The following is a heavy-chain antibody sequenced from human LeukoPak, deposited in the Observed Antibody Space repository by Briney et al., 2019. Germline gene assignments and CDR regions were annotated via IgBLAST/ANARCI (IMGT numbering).Heavy chain of an antibody. Sequence: SGTLSLTCAVSGGSISSNNRWGWVRQPPGKGLEWIGEIYHSGSPNYNPSLKSRVTISVDKSRNHFSLNLSSVTAADTAVYYCARVNINNWHSCDYWGQGTLVTVSS. V-gene: IGHV4-4*02. CDR3: ARVNINNWHSCDY. CDR1: GGSISSNNR. CDR2: IYHSGSP. J-gene: IGHJ4*02. D-gene: IGHD1-1*01.